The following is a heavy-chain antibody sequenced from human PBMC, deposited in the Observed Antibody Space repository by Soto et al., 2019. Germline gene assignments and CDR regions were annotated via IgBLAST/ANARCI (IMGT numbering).Heavy chain of an antibody. CDR3: ARGTFMAVHPVYYDFWSGYE. CDR1: GFTFSSYW. D-gene: IGHD3-3*01. Sequence: GGSLRLSCAASGFTFSSYWMSWVRQAPGKGLEWVANIKQDGSEKYYVDSVKGRFTISRDNAKNSLYLQMNSLRAEDTAVYYCARGTFMAVHPVYYDFWSGYEWGQGTLVTVSS. V-gene: IGHV3-7*01. J-gene: IGHJ4*02. CDR2: IKQDGSEK.